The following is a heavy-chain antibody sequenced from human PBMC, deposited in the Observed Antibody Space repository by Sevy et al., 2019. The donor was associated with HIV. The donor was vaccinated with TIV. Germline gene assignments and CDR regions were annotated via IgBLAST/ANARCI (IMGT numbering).Heavy chain of an antibody. Sequence: ASVKVSCKASGGTFSSYAISWVRQAPGQGLEWMGGIIPIFGTANYAQKFQGRVTITADESTSTAYMELSSLRSEDTAVYYSARVGGYSGYDGAFDIWGQGTMVTVSS. V-gene: IGHV1-69*13. CDR3: ARVGGYSGYDGAFDI. J-gene: IGHJ3*02. CDR2: IIPIFGTA. D-gene: IGHD5-12*01. CDR1: GGTFSSYA.